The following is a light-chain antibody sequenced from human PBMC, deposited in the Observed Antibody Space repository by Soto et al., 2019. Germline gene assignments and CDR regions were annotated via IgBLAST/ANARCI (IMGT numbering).Light chain of an antibody. CDR1: QSISSW. J-gene: IGKJ1*01. Sequence: DVQMTQSPSTLSASVGDRVTITCRASQSISSWLAWYQQKPGKAPKLLIYKASTLESGVPSNFSGSGSGTEFALTTSSLQPEDFATYYCQQYKSYPWTFGQGTKV. CDR3: QQYKSYPWT. V-gene: IGKV1-5*03. CDR2: KAS.